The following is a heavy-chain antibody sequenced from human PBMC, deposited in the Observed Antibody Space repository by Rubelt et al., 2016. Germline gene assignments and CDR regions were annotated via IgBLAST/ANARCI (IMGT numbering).Heavy chain of an antibody. J-gene: IGHJ3*02. CDR3: ARAYYDSSGYYPHAFDI. CDR2: IYSGGNT. D-gene: IGHD3-22*01. V-gene: IGHV3-53*01. Sequence: EVQLVESGGGLIQPGGSLRLSCAASGFTVSSNYMSWVRQAPGKGLEWVSVIYSGGNTYHADSVMGRFTISRDNSKNTLYLQSNSLGAEDTAVYYCARAYYDSSGYYPHAFDIWGQGTMVTVSS. CDR1: GFTVSSNY.